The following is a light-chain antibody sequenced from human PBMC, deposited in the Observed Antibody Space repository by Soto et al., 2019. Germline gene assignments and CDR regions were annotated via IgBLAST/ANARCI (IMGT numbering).Light chain of an antibody. CDR3: QHYNNWPPWT. CDR2: GAS. J-gene: IGKJ1*01. V-gene: IGKV3-15*01. Sequence: EIQMTQSPATLSPSPGEGATLDCWASPIVSSNFAWYQQKPGQAPRLLIYGASTRVTGVPARFSGSGSGTEFILIISSLQSEDFAVYYCQHYNNWPPWTFGQGTKVDIK. CDR1: PIVSSN.